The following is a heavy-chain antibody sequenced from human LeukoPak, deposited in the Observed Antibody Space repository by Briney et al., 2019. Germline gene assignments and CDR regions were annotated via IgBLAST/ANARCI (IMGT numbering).Heavy chain of an antibody. CDR3: AKDLLVATIGGGYFDY. D-gene: IGHD5-12*01. Sequence: PGGSLRLSCAASGFTFSSYGMHWVRQAPGKGLEWVAFIRYDGSNKYYADSVKGRFTISRDNSKNTLYLQMNSLRAEDTAVYYCAKDLLVATIGGGYFDYWGQGTPVTVSS. V-gene: IGHV3-30*02. CDR2: IRYDGSNK. CDR1: GFTFSSYG. J-gene: IGHJ4*02.